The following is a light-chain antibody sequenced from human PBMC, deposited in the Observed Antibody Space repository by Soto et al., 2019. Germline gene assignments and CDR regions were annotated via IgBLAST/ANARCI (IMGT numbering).Light chain of an antibody. CDR3: QQYNNWPPYT. Sequence: EIVMTQSPATLSVSPGERATLSCRASQSVSSNLAWYQHKPGQAPRLLSFDASTRATGIPARFSGSGSGTEFTLTISSLQSEDFAVYYCQQYNNWPPYTFGQGTKLQIK. CDR2: DAS. V-gene: IGKV3-15*01. J-gene: IGKJ2*01. CDR1: QSVSSN.